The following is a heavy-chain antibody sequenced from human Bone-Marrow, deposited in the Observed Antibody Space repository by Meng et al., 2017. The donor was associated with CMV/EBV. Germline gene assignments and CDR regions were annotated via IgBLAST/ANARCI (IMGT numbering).Heavy chain of an antibody. V-gene: IGHV3-74*01. CDR1: GFTFSSYW. D-gene: IGHD2-2*01. CDR3: ARYCSSTSCFNDAFDI. Sequence: GESLKISCAASGFTFSSYWMHWVRQAPGKGLVWVSRINSDGSSTSYADSVKGRFTISRDNSKNTLYLQMNSLRAEDTAVYYCARYCSSTSCFNDAFDIWGQGTMVTVSS. CDR2: INSDGSST. J-gene: IGHJ3*02.